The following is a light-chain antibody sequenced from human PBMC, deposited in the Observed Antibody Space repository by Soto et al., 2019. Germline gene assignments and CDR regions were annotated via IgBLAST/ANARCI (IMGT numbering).Light chain of an antibody. Sequence: EIVMTQSPPTLSVSPGERATLSCRASQSITTNVAWFQQKPGQAPSLLIFRASVRASGVPARFSGSGSGTEFTLTIRSLQSEDFAVYFCHQYENWPKTFGQGTKVEI. J-gene: IGKJ1*01. V-gene: IGKV3-15*01. CDR2: RAS. CDR3: HQYENWPKT. CDR1: QSITTN.